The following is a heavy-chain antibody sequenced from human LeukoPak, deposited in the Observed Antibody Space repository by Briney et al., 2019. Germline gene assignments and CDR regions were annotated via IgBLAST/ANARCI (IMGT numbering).Heavy chain of an antibody. CDR2: IWNDGSNK. J-gene: IGHJ4*02. D-gene: IGHD3-3*01. CDR3: AKENDFVY. Sequence: GGSLRLSCAASGFIFSSYAMHWVRQAPGTGLEWVAVIWNDGSNKYYADSVKGRFTISRDNSKSTLYLQMNSLRAEDTAVYYCAKENDFVYWGQGTLVTVSS. CDR1: GFIFSSYA. V-gene: IGHV3-30*02.